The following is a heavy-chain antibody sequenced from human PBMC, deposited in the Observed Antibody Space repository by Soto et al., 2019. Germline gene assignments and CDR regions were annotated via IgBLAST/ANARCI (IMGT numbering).Heavy chain of an antibody. CDR1: GGSISSGGYY. CDR2: IYYSGST. J-gene: IGHJ4*02. D-gene: IGHD6-13*01. V-gene: IGHV4-31*03. Sequence: SETLSLTCTVSGGSISSGGYYWSWIRQHPGKGLEWIGYIYYSGSTYYNPALKSRVTISVDTSKNQFPLKLSSVTAADPALYYRARDSGAAAGALWYFDYWGQGTLVTVSS. CDR3: ARDSGAAAGALWYFDY.